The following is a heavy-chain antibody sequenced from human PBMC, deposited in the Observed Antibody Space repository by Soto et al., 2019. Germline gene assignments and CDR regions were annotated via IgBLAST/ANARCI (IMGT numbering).Heavy chain of an antibody. D-gene: IGHD4-4*01. V-gene: IGHV3-30*18. Sequence: PGGSLRLSCAASGFTFSSYGMHWVRQAPGKGLEWVAVISYDGSNKYYADSVKGRFTISRDNSKNTLYLQMNSLRAEDTAVYYCAKEGRYDYSNYFGESYYYYYMDVWGKGTTVTVSS. CDR3: AKEGRYDYSNYFGESYYYYYMDV. CDR2: ISYDGSNK. CDR1: GFTFSSYG. J-gene: IGHJ6*03.